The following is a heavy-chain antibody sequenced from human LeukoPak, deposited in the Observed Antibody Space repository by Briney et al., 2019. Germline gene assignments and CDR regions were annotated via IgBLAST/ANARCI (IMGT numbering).Heavy chain of an antibody. D-gene: IGHD3-22*01. CDR1: GFTFSAYS. J-gene: IGHJ4*02. CDR3: ARGSTYYDSSGQVPFDY. V-gene: IGHV3-48*01. Sequence: GGSLRLSCAASGFTFSAYSINWIRQAPGKGLEWISYISTGSSIIYYADSVKGRFTISRDNAKNSLYLQMNSLRAKDTAVYYCARGSTYYDSSGQVPFDYWGQGTLVTVSS. CDR2: ISTGSSII.